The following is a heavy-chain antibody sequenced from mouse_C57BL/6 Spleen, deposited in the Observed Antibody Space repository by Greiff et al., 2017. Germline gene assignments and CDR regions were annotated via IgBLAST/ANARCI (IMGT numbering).Heavy chain of an antibody. V-gene: IGHV14-3*01. CDR3: ASDYCRSSDWFAY. Sequence: VQLQQSVAELVRPGASVKFSCTASGFTFNNTYMHWVKQRPEKGLEWIGRIDPADGNTKYAAKFQGKATITADTSSNTAYLQLSSLASEDTAIYCCASDYCRSSDWFAYWGQGTLVTVSA. D-gene: IGHD1-1*01. CDR1: GFTFNNTY. CDR2: IDPADGNT. J-gene: IGHJ3*01.